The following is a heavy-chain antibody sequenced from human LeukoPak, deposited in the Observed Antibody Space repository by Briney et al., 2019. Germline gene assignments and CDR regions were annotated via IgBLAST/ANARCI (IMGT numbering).Heavy chain of an antibody. CDR1: GGSFSGYY. CDR2: INHSGST. D-gene: IGHD6-13*01. CDR3: ARGGMQRLVLNFRGAFDI. J-gene: IGHJ3*02. V-gene: IGHV4-34*01. Sequence: PSETLSLTCAVYGGSFSGYYWSWIRQPPGKGLEWIGEINHSGSTNYNPSLKSRVTISVDTSKNQFSLKLSSVTAADTAVYYCARGGMQRLVLNFRGAFDIWGQGTMVTVSS.